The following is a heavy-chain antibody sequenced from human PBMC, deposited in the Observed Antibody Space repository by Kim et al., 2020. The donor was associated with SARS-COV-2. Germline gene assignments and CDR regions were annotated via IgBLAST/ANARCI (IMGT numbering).Heavy chain of an antibody. CDR1: GFTFSRYS. CDR3: ARDTYGDYLVDS. D-gene: IGHD4-17*01. Sequence: GGSLRLYCAASGFTFSRYSMNWVRQAPGKGLEWVSYVSSTGGTIYYADSVKGRFTISRDSANNSLYLQMNSLRADDTAMYYCARDTYGDYLVDSWGQGTLVTVSS. J-gene: IGHJ4*02. V-gene: IGHV3-48*04. CDR2: VSSTGGTI.